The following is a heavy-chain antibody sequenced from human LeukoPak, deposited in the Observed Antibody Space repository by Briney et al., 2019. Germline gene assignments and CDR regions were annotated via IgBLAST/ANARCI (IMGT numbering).Heavy chain of an antibody. V-gene: IGHV1-69*13. Sequence: SVKVSCKASEGTFGAYSLDWVRQAPGQGLEWLGGINPIFNLLNYAQKFRGRVTITADESTNTAYMDLSILQYDDTAVYYCAAGRRLGELFFDYWGQGALVTVSS. CDR1: EGTFGAYS. J-gene: IGHJ4*02. CDR3: AAGRRLGELFFDY. CDR2: INPIFNLL. D-gene: IGHD3-10*01.